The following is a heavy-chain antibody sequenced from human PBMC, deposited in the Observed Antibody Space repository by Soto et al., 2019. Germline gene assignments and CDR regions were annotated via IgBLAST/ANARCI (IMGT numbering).Heavy chain of an antibody. V-gene: IGHV4-34*01. J-gene: IGHJ6*02. CDR3: ARVTGRYYYGMDV. CDR2: INHSGST. Sequence: SETLSLTCAVYGGSFSGYYWSWIRQPPGKGLEWIGEINHSGSTNYNPSLKSRVTISVDTSKNQFSLKLSSVTAADTAVYYCARVTGRYYYGMDVWGQGTTVT. CDR1: GGSFSGYY.